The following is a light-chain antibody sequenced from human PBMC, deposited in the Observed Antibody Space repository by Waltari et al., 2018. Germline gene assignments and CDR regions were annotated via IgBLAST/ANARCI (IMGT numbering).Light chain of an antibody. CDR2: GAS. V-gene: IGKV3-20*01. Sequence: EMVLTQSPGTLSLSPGERATLSCRASQSVTSRYIAWDQQKPGQPPRLLFYGASSRATGIPDRFSGSGSVTDFTRTISRLEPEDFAVYYCHQYGSSPYIFGQGTKLEIK. J-gene: IGKJ2*01. CDR1: QSVTSRY. CDR3: HQYGSSPYI.